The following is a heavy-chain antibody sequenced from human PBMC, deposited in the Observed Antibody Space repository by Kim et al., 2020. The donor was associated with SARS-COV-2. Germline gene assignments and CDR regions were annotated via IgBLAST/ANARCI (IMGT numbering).Heavy chain of an antibody. CDR1: GFTFSNYA. D-gene: IGHD2-15*01. Sequence: GGSLRLSCAASGFTFSNYAMTWVRQAPRKGLEWVSVISGSGSSTSYADSVRGRFIISRDTSKKTLYLQMNSLRAEDTAVYFCAKGAVVIAATFLDDWGQGTLVIVSS. CDR2: ISGSGSST. J-gene: IGHJ4*02. CDR3: AKGAVVIAATFLDD. V-gene: IGHV3-23*01.